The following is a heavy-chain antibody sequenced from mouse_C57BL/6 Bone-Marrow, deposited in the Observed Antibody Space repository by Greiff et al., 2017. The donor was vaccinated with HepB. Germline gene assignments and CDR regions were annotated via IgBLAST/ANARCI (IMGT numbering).Heavy chain of an antibody. CDR1: GFTFSDYY. CDR2: ISNGGGST. V-gene: IGHV5-12*01. Sequence: DVQLQESGGGLVQPGGSLKLSCAASGFTFSDYYMYWVRQTPEKRLEWVAYISNGGGSTYYPDTVKGRFTISRDNAKNTLYLQMSRLKSEDTAMYYCARHPYFDYWGQGTTLTVSS. J-gene: IGHJ2*01. CDR3: ARHPYFDY.